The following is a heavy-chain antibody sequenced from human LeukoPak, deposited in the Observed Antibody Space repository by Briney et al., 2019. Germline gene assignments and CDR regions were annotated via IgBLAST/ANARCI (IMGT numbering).Heavy chain of an antibody. CDR3: ARETRGYYYKAYFDN. D-gene: IGHD3-22*01. J-gene: IGHJ4*02. V-gene: IGHV3-74*01. Sequence: GGSLRLSCAASGFTFSSYWMHWVRQAPGKGLVWVSRINSDGSRTNYADSVKGRFTISRDNAKNTLYLQMNGLRAEDTAVYYCARETRGYYYKAYFDNWGQGTLVTVPS. CDR1: GFTFSSYW. CDR2: INSDGSRT.